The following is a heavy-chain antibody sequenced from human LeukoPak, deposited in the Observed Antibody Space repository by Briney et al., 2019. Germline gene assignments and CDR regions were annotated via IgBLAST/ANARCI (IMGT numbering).Heavy chain of an antibody. Sequence: GGSLRLSCAASGFTVSSTYMTRVRQAPGKGLEWVSIIYSGGTTYYADSVKGRFTISRDNSKNTLYLQMNSLRAEDTAVYYCARVVYNYGWENFDYWGQGTLVTVSS. CDR2: IYSGGTT. V-gene: IGHV3-66*01. CDR3: ARVVYNYGWENFDY. CDR1: GFTVSSTY. D-gene: IGHD5-18*01. J-gene: IGHJ4*02.